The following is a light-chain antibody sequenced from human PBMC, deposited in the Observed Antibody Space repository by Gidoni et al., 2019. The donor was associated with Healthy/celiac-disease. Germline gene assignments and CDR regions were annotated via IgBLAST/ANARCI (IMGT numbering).Light chain of an antibody. CDR1: NIGVKR. V-gene: IGLV3-21*01. CDR2: SDR. CDR3: QVWDNTNNQGGV. J-gene: IGLJ2*01. Sequence: SYVLTQPPSVSVAPGKTATITCGGNNIGVKRVHWYQQKPGQAPVMVMYSDRDRPSGIPERFSGSNSGNTATLTISRVDAGDEADFYCQVWDNTNNQGGVFGGGTKLTVL.